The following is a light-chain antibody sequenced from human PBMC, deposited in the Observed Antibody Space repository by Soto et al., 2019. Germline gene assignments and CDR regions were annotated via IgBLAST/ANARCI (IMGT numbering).Light chain of an antibody. V-gene: IGKV2-24*01. CDR3: MHATRFPRT. Sequence: DAVLKQDPLSSPVTLGQPASISCRSSQNLVHSDGTTFLSWLHQRPGQPPRLLIYKISNRLSGGPDRIRGRGAGTEFQLKISSVVAKGGRDSYWMHATRFPRTLGQGTKVYIK. CDR2: KIS. CDR1: QNLVHSDGTTF. J-gene: IGKJ1*01.